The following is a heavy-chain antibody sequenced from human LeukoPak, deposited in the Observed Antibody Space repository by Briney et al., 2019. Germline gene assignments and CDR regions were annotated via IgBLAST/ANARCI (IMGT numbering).Heavy chain of an antibody. CDR2: VSGSGGST. V-gene: IGHV3-23*01. CDR1: GVTFSSDA. D-gene: IGHD3-10*01. CDR3: AKNGDQLVHFDS. Sequence: GGSLRLSCAASGVTFSSDAMSWGREAPGKGVEWVSEVSGSGGSTYYAESVRGRVTISREITKTTLYLQINSLRAEDTAIYYCAKNGDQLVHFDSWGQGTLVTVSS. J-gene: IGHJ4*02.